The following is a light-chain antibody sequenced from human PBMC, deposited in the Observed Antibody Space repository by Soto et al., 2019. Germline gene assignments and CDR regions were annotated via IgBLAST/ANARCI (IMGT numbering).Light chain of an antibody. CDR1: QSVSSY. CDR2: DAS. V-gene: IGKV3-11*01. J-gene: IGKJ2*01. CDR3: QQSSNCPPT. Sequence: EIVLAQSPATLSLSPGERATLSGRASQSVSSYFAWYQQKPGQAPRLLIYDASIRATSIPARFSGSGSGKDFTLTISSLEPEDFAVYYSQQSSNCPPTFGQGTTLEIK.